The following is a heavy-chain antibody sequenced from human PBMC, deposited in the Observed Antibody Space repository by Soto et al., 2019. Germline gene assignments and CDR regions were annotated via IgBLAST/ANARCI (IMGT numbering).Heavy chain of an antibody. Sequence: QINLIESGPTLVKPKQTLTLTCTFSGFSLSTSGAAVGWVRQPPGRALEWLALIYWDGDKRYNASLGNRLTITKDTSMNQVVLTLTNVDPADTATYYCAHRATMTIFGLIIDNGIWFDPWGQGTRVIVSS. J-gene: IGHJ5*02. V-gene: IGHV2-5*02. CDR2: IYWDGDK. D-gene: IGHD3-3*01. CDR1: GFSLSTSGAA. CDR3: AHRATMTIFGLIIDNGIWFDP.